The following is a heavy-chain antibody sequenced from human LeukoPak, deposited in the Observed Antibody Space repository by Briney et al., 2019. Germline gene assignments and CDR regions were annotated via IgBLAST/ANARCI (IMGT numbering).Heavy chain of an antibody. CDR3: ARDAIPEAAAKTYNWFDP. CDR2: ISSRSTTI. Sequence: PGGSLRLSCAASGITFSGYSMNWVRQAPGKGLEWVSYISSRSTTIYYADSVKGRFTISRDNAKNSLYLQMNSLRAEDTAVYYCARDAIPEAAAKTYNWFDPWGQGTLVTVSS. V-gene: IGHV3-48*04. CDR1: GITFSGYS. J-gene: IGHJ5*02. D-gene: IGHD2-2*01.